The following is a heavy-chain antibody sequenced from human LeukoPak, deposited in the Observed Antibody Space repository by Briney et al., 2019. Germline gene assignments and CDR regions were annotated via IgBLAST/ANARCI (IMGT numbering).Heavy chain of an antibody. V-gene: IGHV3-53*01. CDR1: GFTVSSNY. J-gene: IGHJ4*02. Sequence: GFLRLSCAASGFTVSSNYMSWVRQAPGKGLEWVSVIYSGGSTYYADSVKGRFTISRDNSKNTLYLQMNSLRAEDTAVYYCARDGPVGATSYWGQGTLVTVSS. D-gene: IGHD1-26*01. CDR2: IYSGGST. CDR3: ARDGPVGATSY.